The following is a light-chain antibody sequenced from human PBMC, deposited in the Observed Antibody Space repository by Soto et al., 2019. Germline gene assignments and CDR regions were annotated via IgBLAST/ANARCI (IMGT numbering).Light chain of an antibody. CDR1: QSLSSH. V-gene: IGKV3-15*01. CDR3: QQYNNWPPLT. Sequence: EIVMTQSPATLSVSPGERVTLSCRASQSLSSHLAWYQQKVGQPPRLLIYGASTRATGIPARFSGSGSGTEFTLTISSLQSEDFAVYYCQQYNNWPPLTFGGGNKVEIK. J-gene: IGKJ4*01. CDR2: GAS.